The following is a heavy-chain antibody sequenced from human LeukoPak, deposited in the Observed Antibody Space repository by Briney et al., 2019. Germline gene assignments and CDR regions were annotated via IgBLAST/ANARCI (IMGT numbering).Heavy chain of an antibody. D-gene: IGHD3-22*01. CDR1: GSSISSYY. J-gene: IGHJ4*02. CDR2: IYYSGST. V-gene: IGHV4-59*01. CDR3: ASGYYDSSGYFSPPDY. Sequence: KRSETQSLTCTVAGSSISSYYWSWLRQPPGKGLEWLVYIYYSGSTNYNPPLKSRFPIPVDTSKNQFSLKLSSVTAADTAVYYCASGYYDSSGYFSPPDYWGQGTLVTVSS.